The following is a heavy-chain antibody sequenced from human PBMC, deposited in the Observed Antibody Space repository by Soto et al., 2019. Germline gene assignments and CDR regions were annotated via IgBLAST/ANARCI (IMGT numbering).Heavy chain of an antibody. CDR2: IYYSGGT. CDR3: ASSITMVRGVSY. CDR1: GGSISSGDYY. J-gene: IGHJ4*02. D-gene: IGHD3-10*01. V-gene: IGHV4-30-4*01. Sequence: PSETLSLTCTVSGGSISSGDYYWSWIRQPPGKGLEWIGYIYYSGGTYYNPSLKSRVTISVDTSKNQFSLKLSSVTAADTAVYYCASSITMVRGVSYWGQGTLVTVSS.